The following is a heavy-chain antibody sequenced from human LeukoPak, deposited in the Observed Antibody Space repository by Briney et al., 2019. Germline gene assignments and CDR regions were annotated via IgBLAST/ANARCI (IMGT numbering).Heavy chain of an antibody. D-gene: IGHD3-16*01. CDR3: AESVGWGGYDAFDI. Sequence: GGSLRLSCAASGFTFSSHAMSWVRQAPGKGLEWVSAIRGSGDNTFYADSVKGRFAISRDNSKNTVYLQMNSLRAEDTAVYSCAESVGWGGYDAFDIWGQGTMVTVSS. V-gene: IGHV3-23*01. CDR1: GFTFSSHA. J-gene: IGHJ3*02. CDR2: IRGSGDNT.